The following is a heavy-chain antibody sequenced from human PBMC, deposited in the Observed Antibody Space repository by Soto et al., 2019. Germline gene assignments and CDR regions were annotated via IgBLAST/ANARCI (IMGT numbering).Heavy chain of an antibody. J-gene: IGHJ4*02. CDR3: VTDLSVGVINKPFDY. D-gene: IGHD3-22*01. CDR1: GFTFSSYG. CDR2: ISYDGSNK. Sequence: GGSLRLSWAASGFTFSSYGMHWVRQAPGKGLEWVAVISYDGSNKYYADSVKGRFTISRDNSKNTLYLQMNSLRDEDTAIYYCVTDLSVGVINKPFDYWGQGTLVTVSS. V-gene: IGHV3-30*03.